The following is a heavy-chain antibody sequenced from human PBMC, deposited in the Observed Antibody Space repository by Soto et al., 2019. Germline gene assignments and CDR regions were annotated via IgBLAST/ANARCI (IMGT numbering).Heavy chain of an antibody. J-gene: IGHJ4*01. Sequence: GGSLRLSCAASGFIFDDYAMHWVRQVPGKGLEWVSGISWNSGAIDYADSVKGRFTISRDNAKKSLYLQMNSLRAEDTALYYCAKDMLYSSSNFDSWGHGTLVTVSS. D-gene: IGHD6-6*01. CDR1: GFIFDDYA. CDR2: ISWNSGAI. CDR3: AKDMLYSSSNFDS. V-gene: IGHV3-9*01.